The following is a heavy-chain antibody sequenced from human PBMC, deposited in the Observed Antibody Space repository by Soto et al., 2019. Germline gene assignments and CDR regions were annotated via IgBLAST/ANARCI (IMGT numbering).Heavy chain of an antibody. V-gene: IGHV1-69*01. CDR2: IIPIFGTA. CDR3: ARTPYSGYDWGDYYYYGMDV. D-gene: IGHD5-12*01. CDR1: GGTFSSYA. J-gene: IGHJ6*02. Sequence: QVQLVQSGAEVKKPGSSVKVSCKASGGTFSSYAISWVRQAPGQGLEWMGGIIPIFGTANYAQKFQGRVTITADESTSTAYMELSSLRSEDKAVYYCARTPYSGYDWGDYYYYGMDVWGQGTTVTVSS.